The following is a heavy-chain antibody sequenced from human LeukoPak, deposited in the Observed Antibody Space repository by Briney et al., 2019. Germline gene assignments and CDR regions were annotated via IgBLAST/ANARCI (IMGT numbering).Heavy chain of an antibody. J-gene: IGHJ5*02. CDR3: ARRILFQEYNWFDP. CDR1: GYSISSGYY. D-gene: IGHD2-15*01. CDR2: IYHSGST. V-gene: IGHV4-38-2*02. Sequence: SETLSLTCTVSGYSISSGYYWGWIRQPPGKGLEWIGSIYHSGSTYYNPSLKSRVTISVDTSKNQFSLKLSSVTAADTAVCYCARRILFQEYNWFDPWGQGTLVTVSS.